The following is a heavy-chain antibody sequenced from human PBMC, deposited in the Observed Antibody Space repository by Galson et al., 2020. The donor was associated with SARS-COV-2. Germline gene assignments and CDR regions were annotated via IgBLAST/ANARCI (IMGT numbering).Heavy chain of an antibody. CDR3: VTFRGDLEY. Sequence: SQTLSLTCTVSGGSIDNYYWTWVRQPPGKGLEWIGNIYYSGNTNYNPSLMSRVTISLDTSKNQFSLKLTSVTSADTAFYYCVTFRGDLEYWGRGTLATVS. CDR1: GGSIDNYY. V-gene: IGHV4-59*01. D-gene: IGHD2-21*01. CDR2: IYYSGNT. J-gene: IGHJ4*02.